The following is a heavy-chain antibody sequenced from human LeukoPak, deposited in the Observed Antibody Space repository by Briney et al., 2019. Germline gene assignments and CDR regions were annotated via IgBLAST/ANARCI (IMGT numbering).Heavy chain of an antibody. CDR1: GDSISSGGYY. Sequence: PSETLSLTCTVSGDSISSGGYYWSWIRQPPGKGLEWIGYIYHSGSTYYNPSLKSRVTISVDRSKNQFSLKLSSVTAADTAVYYCARVSGYSYGYRFDYWGQGTLVTVSS. V-gene: IGHV4-30-2*01. CDR3: ARVSGYSYGYRFDY. D-gene: IGHD5-18*01. J-gene: IGHJ4*02. CDR2: IYHSGST.